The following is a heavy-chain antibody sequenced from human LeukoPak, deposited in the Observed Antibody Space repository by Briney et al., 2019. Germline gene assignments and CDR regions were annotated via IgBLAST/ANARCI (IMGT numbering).Heavy chain of an antibody. CDR3: ARWPTMGGR. CDR1: GFTFPTHG. D-gene: IGHD3-16*01. Sequence: PGGSLRLSCAASGFTFPTHGMHWVRQAPGKGLEWVSVIYNGGTTKYADSVKGRFIISRDNSRNMLYLQMNSLRVEDTAVYYCARWPTMGGRWGQGTLVTVSS. J-gene: IGHJ4*02. V-gene: IGHV3-66*01. CDR2: IYNGGTT.